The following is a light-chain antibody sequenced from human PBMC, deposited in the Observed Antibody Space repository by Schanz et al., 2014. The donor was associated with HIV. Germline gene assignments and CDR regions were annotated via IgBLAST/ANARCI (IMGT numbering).Light chain of an antibody. Sequence: QSALTQPPSASGSPGQSVTISCTGTSSDIGGSKYFFWYQQHPGKAPKLIIYEVNKRPSGVPDRFSGSKSGNTASLAISGLQSETEAEYYCAAWDDDLDGPVFGGGTKLTVL. V-gene: IGLV2-8*01. CDR1: SSDIGGSKY. J-gene: IGLJ3*02. CDR2: EVN. CDR3: AAWDDDLDGPV.